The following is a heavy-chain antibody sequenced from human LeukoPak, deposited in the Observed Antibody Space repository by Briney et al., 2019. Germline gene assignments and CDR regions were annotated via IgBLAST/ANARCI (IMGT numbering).Heavy chain of an antibody. CDR2: ISSSGSTI. CDR3: ARGGYDFWSGYPLDY. V-gene: IGHV3-48*03. CDR1: GFTFSSYE. Sequence: GGSLRLSCAASGFTFSSYEMNWVRQAPGKGLEWVSYISSSGSTIYYADSVKGRFTNSRDNAKNSLYLQMNSLRAEDTAVYYCARGGYDFWSGYPLDYWGQGTLVTVSS. D-gene: IGHD3-3*01. J-gene: IGHJ4*02.